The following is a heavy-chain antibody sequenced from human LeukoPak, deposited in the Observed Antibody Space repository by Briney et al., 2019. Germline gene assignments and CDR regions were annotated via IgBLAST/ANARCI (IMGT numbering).Heavy chain of an antibody. CDR2: ITNVGGKL. V-gene: IGHV3-30*18. D-gene: IGHD6-19*01. Sequence: PGGSLTLSREAPGFHFSGATMNWVWQALGEGVEWMAVITNVGGKLLYDASEKGRWTISRDNSKTTLSLLLNSLRVDDTAVYYCAKDAAGAVNSRWSNYMDIWGKGTRGIVS. CDR1: GFHFSGAT. CDR3: AKDAAGAVNSRWSNYMDI. J-gene: IGHJ6*03.